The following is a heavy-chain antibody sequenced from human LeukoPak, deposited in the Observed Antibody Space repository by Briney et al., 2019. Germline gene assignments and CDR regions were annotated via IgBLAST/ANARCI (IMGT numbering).Heavy chain of an antibody. D-gene: IGHD4-11*01. CDR1: GGSISSYY. J-gene: IGHJ5*02. CDR2: IYTSGST. V-gene: IGHV4-4*07. CDR3: ARRANYSDYVGFDP. Sequence: SETLSLTCTVSGGSISSYYWSWIRQPAGKGLEWIGRIYTSGSTNYNPSLKSRVTMSVDTSKNQFSLKLSSVTAADTAVYYCARRANYSDYVGFDPWGQGTLVTVSS.